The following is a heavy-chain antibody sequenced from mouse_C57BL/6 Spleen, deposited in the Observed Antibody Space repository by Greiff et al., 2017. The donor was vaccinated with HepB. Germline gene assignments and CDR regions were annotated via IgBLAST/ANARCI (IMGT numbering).Heavy chain of an antibody. V-gene: IGHV1-20*01. Sequence: VQLKESGPELVKPGDSVKISCKASGYSFTGYFMNWVMQSHGKSLEWIGRINPYNGDTFYNQKFKGKATLTVDKSSSTAHMELRSLTSEDSAVYYCARKGTTPFAYWGQGTLVTVSA. CDR3: ARKGTTPFAY. CDR1: GYSFTGYF. D-gene: IGHD1-1*01. CDR2: INPYNGDT. J-gene: IGHJ3*01.